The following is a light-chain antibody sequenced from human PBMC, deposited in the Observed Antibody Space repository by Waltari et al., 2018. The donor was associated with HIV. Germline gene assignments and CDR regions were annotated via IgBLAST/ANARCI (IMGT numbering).Light chain of an antibody. Sequence: QSVLTQPPSTSGAPGQTVTISCSGSSSHIGRNTVNWYQKLPGTAPRLLIFVNGRRPSGVPDRFSGSKSGTSASLAISRLQSEDDGDYFCAAWDDSLNGYVFGTGTKVIV. J-gene: IGLJ1*01. CDR2: VNG. CDR1: SSHIGRNT. V-gene: IGLV1-44*01. CDR3: AAWDDSLNGYV.